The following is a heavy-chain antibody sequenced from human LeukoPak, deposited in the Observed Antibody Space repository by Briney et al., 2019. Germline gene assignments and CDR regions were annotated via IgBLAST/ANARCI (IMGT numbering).Heavy chain of an antibody. CDR3: AKGLNYYYYMDV. Sequence: SETLSLTCTVSGGSISSSSYYWGWIRQPPGKGLEWIGSIYYSGSTYYNPSLKSRVTISVDTSKNQFSLKLSSVTAADTAVYCCAKGLNYYYYMDVWGKGTTVTVSS. CDR2: IYYSGST. J-gene: IGHJ6*03. CDR1: GGSISSSSYY. V-gene: IGHV4-39*07.